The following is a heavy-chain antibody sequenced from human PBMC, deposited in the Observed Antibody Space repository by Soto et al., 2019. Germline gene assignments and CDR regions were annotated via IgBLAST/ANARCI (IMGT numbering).Heavy chain of an antibody. CDR1: GGTFSSYA. D-gene: IGHD6-6*01. V-gene: IGHV1-69*13. CDR2: IIPIFGTA. Sequence: ASVKVSCKASGGTFSSYAISWVRQAPGQGLEWMGGIIPIFGTANYAQKFQGRVTITADESTSTAYMGLSSLRSEDTAVYYCARDAYSSSSMWFDPWGQGTLVTVSS. J-gene: IGHJ5*02. CDR3: ARDAYSSSSMWFDP.